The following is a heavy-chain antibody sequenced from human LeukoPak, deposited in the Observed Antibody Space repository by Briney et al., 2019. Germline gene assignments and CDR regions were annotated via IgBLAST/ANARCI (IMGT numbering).Heavy chain of an antibody. V-gene: IGHV4-34*01. CDR2: INHSGRT. J-gene: IGHJ4*02. CDR1: GGSFSGHY. CDR3: ARGGDGARLGY. D-gene: IGHD3-10*01. Sequence: SETLSLTCAVDGGSFSGHYWSWIRQPPGKGLQWIGEINHSGRTSYHPSLKSRVTISVDTSKNQFSLKLSSVTAADTAVYYCARGGDGARLGYWGQGTLVTVSS.